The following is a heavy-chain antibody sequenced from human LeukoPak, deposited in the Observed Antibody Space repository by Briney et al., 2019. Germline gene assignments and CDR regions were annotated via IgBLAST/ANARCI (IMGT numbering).Heavy chain of an antibody. CDR2: IYPGDSDT. CDR3: ARLPYSSVADYYYMDV. V-gene: IGHV5-51*01. CDR1: GYSFTSYW. J-gene: IGHJ6*03. Sequence: GESLKISCKGSGYSFTSYWIGWVRQMPGKGLEWMGIIYPGDSDTRYSPSFQGQVTISADKSISTAYLQWSSLKASDTAMYYCARLPYSSVADYYYMDVWGKGTTVTISS. D-gene: IGHD6-19*01.